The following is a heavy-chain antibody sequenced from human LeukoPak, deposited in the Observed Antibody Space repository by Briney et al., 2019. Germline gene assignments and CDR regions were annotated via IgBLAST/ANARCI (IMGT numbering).Heavy chain of an antibody. D-gene: IGHD3-3*01. V-gene: IGHV4-31*03. CDR1: GGSISSGGYY. CDR3: ASTISTWTHFDY. CDR2: IYYSGST. J-gene: IGHJ4*02. Sequence: SQTLSLTCTVSGGSISSGGYYWSWIRQHPGKGLEWIGYIYYSGSTYYNPSLKSRVTISVDTSKNQFSLKLSSVTAADTAVYYCASTISTWTHFDYWGQGTLVTVSS.